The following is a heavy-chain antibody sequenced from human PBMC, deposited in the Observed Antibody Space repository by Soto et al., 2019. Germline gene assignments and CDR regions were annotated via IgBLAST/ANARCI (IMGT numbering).Heavy chain of an antibody. V-gene: IGHV3-30*18. J-gene: IGHJ6*02. CDR1: GFTFSSYG. D-gene: IGHD3-22*01. Sequence: PGGSLRLSCAASGFTFSSYGMHWVRQAPGKGLEWVAVISYDGSNKYYEDTVKGRYTISRDNSKNTLYLKMNRLRAEDTAVYYNAKSTTYYYDSSGYYSRRHYYYGMDVWGQGTTVTVSS. CDR2: ISYDGSNK. CDR3: AKSTTYYYDSSGYYSRRHYYYGMDV.